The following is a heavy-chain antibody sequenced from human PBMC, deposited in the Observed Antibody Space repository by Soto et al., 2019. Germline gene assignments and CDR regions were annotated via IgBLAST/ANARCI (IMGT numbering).Heavy chain of an antibody. D-gene: IGHD3-22*01. J-gene: IGHJ4*02. CDR2: IIPIFGTA. V-gene: IGHV1-69*13. CDR3: ARASYDSSGYIYPLDY. CDR1: GYTFTSYG. Sequence: SVKVSCKASGYTFTSYGISWVRQAPGQGLEWMGGIIPIFGTANYAQKFQGRVTITADESTSTAYMELRSLRSEDTAVYYCARASYDSSGYIYPLDYWGQGTLVTVSS.